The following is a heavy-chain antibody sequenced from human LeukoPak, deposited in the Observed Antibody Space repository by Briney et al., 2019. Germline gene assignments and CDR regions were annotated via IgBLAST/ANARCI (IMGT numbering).Heavy chain of an antibody. V-gene: IGHV4-59*01. CDR1: GGSISNYY. Sequence: KPSETLSLTCTAPGGSISNYYWSWVRQPPGKDLGGIGYIYYSGNTNYNPSLKSRVTISLNTSKNQFSLKLTSVTAADTAVYYCTRDYTSRWCYFDHWGQGTLVTVSS. CDR2: IYYSGNT. D-gene: IGHD6-19*01. CDR3: TRDYTSRWCYFDH. J-gene: IGHJ4*02.